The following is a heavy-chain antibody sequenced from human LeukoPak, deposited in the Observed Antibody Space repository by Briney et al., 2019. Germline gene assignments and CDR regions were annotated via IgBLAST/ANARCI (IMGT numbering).Heavy chain of an antibody. V-gene: IGHV3-23*01. CDR1: GFIVSSYS. Sequence: GGSLTLSCAASGFIVSSYSLNWVRQAPGKGLEWVSAMSSSDDGRYYADSVRGRFTISRDNSRNTLYLQMNSLRAGDTAIYYCAKNGDRGAYCSGGTCYPYYYYYMDVWGKGTTVTISS. CDR2: MSSSDDGR. J-gene: IGHJ6*03. D-gene: IGHD2-15*01. CDR3: AKNGDRGAYCSGGTCYPYYYYYMDV.